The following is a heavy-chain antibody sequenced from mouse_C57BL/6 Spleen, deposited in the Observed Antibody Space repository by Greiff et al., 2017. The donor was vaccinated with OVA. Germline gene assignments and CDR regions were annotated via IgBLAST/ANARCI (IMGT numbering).Heavy chain of an antibody. V-gene: IGHV1-26*01. CDR3: ARRVLRTYWYAMDY. CDR1: GYTFTDYY. J-gene: IGHJ4*01. CDR2: INPNNGGT. Sequence: EVQLQQSGPELVKPGASVKISCKASGYTFTDYYMNWVKQSHGKSLEWIGDINPNNGGTSYNQKFKGKATLTVDKSSSTAYMELRSLTSEDSAVYYCARRVLRTYWYAMDYWGQGTSVTVSS. D-gene: IGHD1-1*01.